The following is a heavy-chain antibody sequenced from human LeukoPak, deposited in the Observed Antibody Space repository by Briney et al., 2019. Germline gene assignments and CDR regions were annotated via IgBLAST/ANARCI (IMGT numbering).Heavy chain of an antibody. CDR3: ARELRGVWNYREHAFDI. J-gene: IGHJ3*02. CDR1: GYTFSNYA. V-gene: IGHV1-3*01. CDR2: INAGNGDT. D-gene: IGHD1-7*01. Sequence: GASVKVSCKASGYTFSNYAIHWVRQAPGQGLEWMGWINAGNGDTKYSQNLQGRVTITRDTSASIVYMELSSLRSEDTAVYYCARELRGVWNYREHAFDIWGQGTMVTASS.